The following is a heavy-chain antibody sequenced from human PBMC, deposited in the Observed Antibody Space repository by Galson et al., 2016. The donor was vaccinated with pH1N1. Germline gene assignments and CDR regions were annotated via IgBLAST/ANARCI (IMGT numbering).Heavy chain of an antibody. CDR2: ISPIFGIL. V-gene: IGHV1-69*13. D-gene: IGHD5-24*01. J-gene: IGHJ4*02. CDR1: GGTFSSYA. CDR3: AGAGFEAYKFDS. Sequence: SVKVSCTASGGTFSSYAISWVRQAPGHGLEWMGRISPIFGILNYGPSFQGRVTITADEFTSTAYMELSSLTAEDTAVYYCAGAGFEAYKFDSWGQGTLVTVSS.